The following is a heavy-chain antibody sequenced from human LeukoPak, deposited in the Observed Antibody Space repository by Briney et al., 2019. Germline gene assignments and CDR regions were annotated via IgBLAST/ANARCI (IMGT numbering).Heavy chain of an antibody. V-gene: IGHV1-2*02. CDR1: GYTFTSYY. Sequence: ASVEVSCKASGYTFTSYYMHWVRQAPGQGLEWMGWINPNSGGTNYAQKFQGRVTMTRDTSISTAYMELSRLRSDDTAVYYCARRAHSSTDAFDIWGQGTMVTVSS. CDR2: INPNSGGT. J-gene: IGHJ3*02. CDR3: ARRAHSSTDAFDI. D-gene: IGHD2-2*01.